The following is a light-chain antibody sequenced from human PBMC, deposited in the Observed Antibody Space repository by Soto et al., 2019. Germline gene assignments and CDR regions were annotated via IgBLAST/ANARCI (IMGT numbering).Light chain of an antibody. Sequence: DIQMTQSPSSLSASVGDRVTITCRASQSISNYLNWYKQKPGKASKLLIYAASSMQSGVPSRFSGSGSETDFTLTISSLQPDDSATYYCQQSFSPLWTFGQGTKVEV. J-gene: IGKJ1*01. CDR3: QQSFSPLWT. V-gene: IGKV1-39*01. CDR1: QSISNY. CDR2: AAS.